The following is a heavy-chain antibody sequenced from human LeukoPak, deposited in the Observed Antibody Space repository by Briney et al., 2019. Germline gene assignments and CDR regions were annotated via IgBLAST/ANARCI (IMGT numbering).Heavy chain of an antibody. V-gene: IGHV3-74*01. CDR3: ANSDTVLGN. J-gene: IGHJ4*02. CDR1: GFTFNGYW. D-gene: IGHD5-18*01. Sequence: PGGSLRLSCAASGFTFNGYWMHWVRQAPGKGLVWVSRIDSDGSSTTYADSAKGRFTISRDNAKNTLYLQMNSLRAEDTAVYYCANSDTVLGNWGQGTLVTVSS. CDR2: IDSDGSST.